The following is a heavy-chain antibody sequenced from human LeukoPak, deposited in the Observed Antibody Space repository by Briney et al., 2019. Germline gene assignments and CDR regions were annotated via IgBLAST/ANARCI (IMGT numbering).Heavy chain of an antibody. Sequence: ASVKVSCKASGGTFSSYAISWVRQAPGQGLEWMGRIIPIFGTANYAQKFQGGVTITTDESTSTAYMELSSLRSEDTAVYYCARTRTKGGFYYYYMDVWGKGTTVTVSS. J-gene: IGHJ6*03. CDR1: GGTFSSYA. CDR3: ARTRTKGGFYYYYMDV. V-gene: IGHV1-69*05. D-gene: IGHD1-26*01. CDR2: IIPIFGTA.